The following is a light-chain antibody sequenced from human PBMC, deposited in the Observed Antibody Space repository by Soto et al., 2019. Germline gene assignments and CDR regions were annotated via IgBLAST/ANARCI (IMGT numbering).Light chain of an antibody. V-gene: IGKV3-11*01. CDR2: GAS. J-gene: IGKJ5*01. CDR3: QQRSNWPPIT. Sequence: EIVMTQSPATLSVSPGERATLSCRASQSVGTKLAWYQQKPGQAPRLLLYGASTRATGIPARFSGSGSGTDFTLTISSLEPEAFAVYYGQQRSNWPPITFGQGTRLEIK. CDR1: QSVGTK.